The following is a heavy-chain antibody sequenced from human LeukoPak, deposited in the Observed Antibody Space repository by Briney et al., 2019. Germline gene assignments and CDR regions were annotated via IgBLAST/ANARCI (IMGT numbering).Heavy chain of an antibody. CDR2: IWYDGSNK. CDR1: GFTFSSYG. CDR3: ARDPHTGLYDSSGYYPWRAFDI. Sequence: GGSLRLSCAASGFTFSSYGMHWVRQAPGKGLEWVAVIWYDGSNKYYADSVKGRFTISRDNSKNTLYPQMNSLRAEDTAVYYCARDPHTGLYDSSGYYPWRAFDIWGQGTMVTVSS. V-gene: IGHV3-33*01. D-gene: IGHD3-22*01. J-gene: IGHJ3*02.